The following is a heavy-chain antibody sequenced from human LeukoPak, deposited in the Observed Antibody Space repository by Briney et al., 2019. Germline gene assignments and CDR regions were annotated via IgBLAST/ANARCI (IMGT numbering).Heavy chain of an antibody. D-gene: IGHD6-19*01. V-gene: IGHV3-7*01. CDR1: GFTFSRHW. J-gene: IGHJ5*02. Sequence: QPGGSLRLSCAAAGFTFSRHWMSWVRQAPGKGLEWVANIKQDGSADYYVDSVKGRFTISRDNAKNSLYLQMNSLRAEDTAVYYCASGYSSGFGPWGQGTLVTVSS. CDR3: ASGYSSGFGP. CDR2: IKQDGSAD.